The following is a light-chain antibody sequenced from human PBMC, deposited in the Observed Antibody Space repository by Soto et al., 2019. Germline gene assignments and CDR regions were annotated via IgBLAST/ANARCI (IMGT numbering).Light chain of an antibody. J-gene: IGKJ4*01. CDR3: QQLNSYPRIT. Sequence: DIQLTQSPSFLSASVGDRVTITCRASQGISSYLAWYQQKPGKAPKLLIYAASTLQSGVPSRFSGSGSGTEFTLTISSLQHEDFATYYCQQLNSYPRITFGGGTKVEIK. CDR1: QGISSY. CDR2: AAS. V-gene: IGKV1-9*01.